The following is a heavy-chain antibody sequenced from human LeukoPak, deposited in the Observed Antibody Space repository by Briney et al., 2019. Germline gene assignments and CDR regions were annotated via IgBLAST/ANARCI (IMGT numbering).Heavy chain of an antibody. CDR3: AVAPGDY. D-gene: IGHD2-21*01. CDR1: GYTFTGYY. V-gene: IGHV1-2*02. CDR2: INPNTGDT. J-gene: IGHJ4*02. Sequence: ASVKVSCKASGYTFTGYYMYWVRQAPGQGLEWMGWINPNTGDTHYAQKFQGRVTLTRDTSITTVYMELSRLTSDDTAIFYCAVAPGDYWGQGTLVTVSS.